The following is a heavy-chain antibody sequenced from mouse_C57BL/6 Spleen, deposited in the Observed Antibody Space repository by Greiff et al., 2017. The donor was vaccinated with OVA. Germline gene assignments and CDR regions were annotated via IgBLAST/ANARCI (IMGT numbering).Heavy chain of an antibody. CDR1: GFTFSDYY. CDR2: INYDGSST. D-gene: IGHD3-1*01. V-gene: IGHV5-16*01. CDR3: ARVDGRGYYAMDY. Sequence: EVKLVESEGGLVQPGSSMKLSCTASGFTFSDYYMAWVRQVPEKGLEWVANINYDGSSTYYLDSLKSRFIISRDNAKNILYLQMSSLKSEDTATYYCARVDGRGYYAMDYWGQGTSVTVSS. J-gene: IGHJ4*01.